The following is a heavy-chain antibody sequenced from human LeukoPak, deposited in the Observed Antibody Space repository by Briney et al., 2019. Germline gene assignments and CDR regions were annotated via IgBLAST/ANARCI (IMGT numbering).Heavy chain of an antibody. Sequence: PGGSLRLSCTASGFTFGDYAMSWVRQAPGKGLEWVSGISGSGGNTYYADSVKGRFTISRDNSKDTLYLQMNSLRAEDAAVYYCANEYSKGDVWGQGTVVTVSS. CDR3: ANEYSKGDV. CDR2: ISGSGGNT. D-gene: IGHD4-11*01. V-gene: IGHV3-23*01. CDR1: GFTFGDYA. J-gene: IGHJ3*01.